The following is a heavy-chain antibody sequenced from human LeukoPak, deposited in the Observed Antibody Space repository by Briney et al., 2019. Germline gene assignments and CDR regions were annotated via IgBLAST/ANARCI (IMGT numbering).Heavy chain of an antibody. V-gene: IGHV4-59*08. D-gene: IGHD6-13*01. J-gene: IGHJ5*02. CDR1: GGSISSYY. Sequence: SETLSLTCTVSGGSISSYYWSWIRQPPGKGLEWIGYIYYSGSTNYNPSLKSRVTISVDTSKNQFSLKLSSVTAADTAVYYCARHSAIAAAGTRYNWFDPWGQGTLVTVPS. CDR3: ARHSAIAAAGTRYNWFDP. CDR2: IYYSGST.